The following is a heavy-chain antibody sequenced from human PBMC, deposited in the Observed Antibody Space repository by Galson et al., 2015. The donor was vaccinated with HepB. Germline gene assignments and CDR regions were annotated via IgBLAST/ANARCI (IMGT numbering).Heavy chain of an antibody. CDR2: INPNSGGT. CDR3: ARDPRHGDYADY. V-gene: IGHV1-2*06. CDR1: GYTFTGYY. D-gene: IGHD4-17*01. J-gene: IGHJ4*02. Sequence: SVKVSCKASGYTFTGYYMHWVRQAPGQGLEWMGRINPNSGGTNYAQKFQGRVTMTRDTSISTAYMELSRLRSDDTAVYYCARDPRHGDYADYWGQGTLVTVSS.